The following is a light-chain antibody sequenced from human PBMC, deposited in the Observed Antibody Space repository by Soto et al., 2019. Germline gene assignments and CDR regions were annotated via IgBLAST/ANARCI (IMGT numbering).Light chain of an antibody. CDR2: GAS. Sequence: EIVLTQSPGTLSLSPGERATLSCRASQSVTSNYLAWYQHKPGQAPRLLISGASSRAAGIPDRFSGSGSGTDFTLTISRLEPEDFAVYYCQQYATSPAVTFGPGTKVDIK. J-gene: IGKJ3*01. CDR1: QSVTSNY. V-gene: IGKV3-20*01. CDR3: QQYATSPAVT.